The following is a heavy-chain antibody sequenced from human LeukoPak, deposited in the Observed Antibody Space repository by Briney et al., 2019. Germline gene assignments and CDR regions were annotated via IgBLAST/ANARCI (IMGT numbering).Heavy chain of an antibody. J-gene: IGHJ4*02. CDR2: INPNSGGT. Sequence: ASVKVSCKASGYTFTDYYIHWVRQAPGQGLEWMGWINPNSGGTNYAQKFQGRVTMTRDTSISTAYMELSRLRSDDTAVYYCARVRYSSGWPDYWGQGTLVTVSS. V-gene: IGHV1-2*02. CDR1: GYTFTDYY. CDR3: ARVRYSSGWPDY. D-gene: IGHD6-19*01.